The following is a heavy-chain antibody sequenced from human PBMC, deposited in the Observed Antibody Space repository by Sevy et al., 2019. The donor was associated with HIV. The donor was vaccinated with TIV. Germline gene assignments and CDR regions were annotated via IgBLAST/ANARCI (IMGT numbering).Heavy chain of an antibody. D-gene: IGHD2-2*01. Sequence: ASVKVSCKASGYTFMNYGISWVRQAAGQGLEWMGWISASNGNKNYAQKFQGRVTMTTDTSTTTAYMELRSLRSDDTAVYYCALYCSTTNCIFDYWGQGTLVTVSS. J-gene: IGHJ4*02. V-gene: IGHV1-18*01. CDR1: GYTFMNYG. CDR3: ALYCSTTNCIFDY. CDR2: ISASNGNK.